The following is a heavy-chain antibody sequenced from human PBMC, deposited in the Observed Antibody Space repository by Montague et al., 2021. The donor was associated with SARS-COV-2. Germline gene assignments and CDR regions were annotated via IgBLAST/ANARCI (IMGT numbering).Heavy chain of an antibody. D-gene: IGHD2-21*02. V-gene: IGHV4-31*03. CDR1: GGSISSGGYY. Sequence: TLSLTCTVSGGSISSGGYYWSWIRQHPGKGLEWIGYIYYSGXTXYXXXXKXRVTISVDTSKNQFSLKLSSVTAAVTAVYYCARVHIVVVTAMRYFDLWGRGTLVTVSS. J-gene: IGHJ2*01. CDR2: IYYSGXT. CDR3: ARVHIVVVTAMRYFDL.